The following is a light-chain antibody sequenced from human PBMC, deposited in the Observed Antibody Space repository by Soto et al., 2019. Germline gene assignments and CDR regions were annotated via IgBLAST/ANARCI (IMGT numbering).Light chain of an antibody. CDR1: SSNIGAGYD. CDR3: HSYDDRLSGVV. Sequence: QSVLTQPPSVSGAPGQKVTISCTGSSSNIGAGYDVHWYQQLPGTAPKLLIYGNSNRPSGVPDRFSGSKCGTSVSLVITGLQAEDEADYYCHSYDDRLSGVVFGGGTKLTVL. CDR2: GNS. V-gene: IGLV1-40*01. J-gene: IGLJ2*01.